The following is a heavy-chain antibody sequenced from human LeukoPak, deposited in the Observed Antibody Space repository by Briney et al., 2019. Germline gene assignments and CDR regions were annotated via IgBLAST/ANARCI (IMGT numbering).Heavy chain of an antibody. CDR3: ASTTYYYDSSGCYFLDY. D-gene: IGHD3-22*01. CDR1: GDSISSYY. CDR2: IYTSGST. Sequence: SETLSLICTVSGDSISSYYWSWIRQPAGKGLEWIGRIYTSGSTNYNPSLKNRVTMSVDTSKNQFSLKLSSVTAADTAVYYCASTTYYYDSSGCYFLDYWGQGTLVTVSS. V-gene: IGHV4-4*07. J-gene: IGHJ4*02.